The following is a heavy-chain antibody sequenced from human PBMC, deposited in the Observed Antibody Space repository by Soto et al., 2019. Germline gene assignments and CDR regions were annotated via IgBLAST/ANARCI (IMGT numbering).Heavy chain of an antibody. Sequence: SETLSLTCTVSGGSISSYYWSWIRQPPGKGLEWIGYIYYSGSTNYNPSLKSRVTISVDTSKNQFSLKLSSVTAADTAVYYCARYNPYYYYYGMDVWGQGTTVTVSS. CDR1: GGSISSYY. J-gene: IGHJ6*02. D-gene: IGHD1-20*01. CDR2: IYYSGST. V-gene: IGHV4-59*01. CDR3: ARYNPYYYYYGMDV.